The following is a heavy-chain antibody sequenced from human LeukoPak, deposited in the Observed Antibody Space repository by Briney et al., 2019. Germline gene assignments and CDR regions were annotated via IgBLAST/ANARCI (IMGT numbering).Heavy chain of an antibody. CDR1: GFTFNTYW. CDR2: MNNDGRVI. Sequence: GGSLRLSCTVSGFTFNTYWMHWVRQAPGKGLVWVSRMNNDGRVIIYADSVKGRFTISRDNANNTLYLQMNSPRAEDTAVYYCAREFEATGFWALDYWGQGTLVTASS. J-gene: IGHJ4*02. V-gene: IGHV3-74*01. CDR3: AREFEATGFWALDY. D-gene: IGHD3-16*01.